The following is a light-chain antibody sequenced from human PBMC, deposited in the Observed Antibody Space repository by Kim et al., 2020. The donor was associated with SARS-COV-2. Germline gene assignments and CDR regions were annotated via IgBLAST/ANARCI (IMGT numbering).Light chain of an antibody. J-gene: IGKJ1*01. CDR1: QAVSSNY. CDR3: HQYAGSPWT. V-gene: IGKV3-20*01. CDR2: GAS. Sequence: PGESATPSCEASQAVSSNYLAWYQQSPGQAPRLLIFGASSRATGIPDRFTGSGSGTDFTLTISRVEPEDFAVYSCHQYAGSPWTFGQGTKVDIK.